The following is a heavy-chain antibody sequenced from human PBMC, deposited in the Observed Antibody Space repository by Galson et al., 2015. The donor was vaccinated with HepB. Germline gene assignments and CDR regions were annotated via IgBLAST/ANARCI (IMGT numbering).Heavy chain of an antibody. CDR3: ARTGRVGETEFDY. V-gene: IGHV2-5*01. D-gene: IGHD1-26*01. J-gene: IGHJ4*02. Sequence: PALVKPTQALALTCTFSGFSLTIDREGVGWIRQTPGKALEWLAFIYANGDKHYSPSLKNRLTITKDTSTKQVVLIMSTMDPVDTATYYCARTGRVGETEFDYWGQGILVTVS. CDR1: GFSLTIDREG. CDR2: IYANGDK.